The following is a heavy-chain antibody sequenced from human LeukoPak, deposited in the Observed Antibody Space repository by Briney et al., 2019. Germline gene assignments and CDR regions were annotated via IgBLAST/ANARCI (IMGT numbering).Heavy chain of an antibody. J-gene: IGHJ6*02. Sequence: GGSVRLPCGASGFTFSSYWMQWVRQARGKGLVGVSRINRDWSSRSYADFVKGRFTISRDNAKHTLYTQMSSQRAEDTAVYYCAREGPYCSSTSCYYYYGMDVWGQGTTVTVSS. CDR1: GFTFSSYW. CDR2: INRDWSSR. V-gene: IGHV3-74*01. CDR3: AREGPYCSSTSCYYYYGMDV. D-gene: IGHD2-2*01.